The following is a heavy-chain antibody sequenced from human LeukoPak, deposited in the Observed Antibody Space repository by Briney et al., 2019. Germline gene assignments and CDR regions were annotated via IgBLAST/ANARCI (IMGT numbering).Heavy chain of an antibody. CDR2: IYSGGST. CDR1: GFTVSSNY. CDR3: ARSPRNIVVFHYFDY. Sequence: GGSLRLSCAASGFTVSSNYMSWVRQAPGKGLEWVSVIYSGGSTYYADSVKGRFTISRDNSKNTLYLQMNSLRAEDTAVYYCARSPRNIVVFHYFDYWGQGTLVTVSS. D-gene: IGHD2-2*01. V-gene: IGHV3-66*01. J-gene: IGHJ4*02.